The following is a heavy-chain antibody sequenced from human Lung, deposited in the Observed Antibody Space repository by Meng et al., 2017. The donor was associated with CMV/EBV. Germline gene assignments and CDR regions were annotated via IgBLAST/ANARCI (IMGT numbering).Heavy chain of an antibody. D-gene: IGHD3-3*01. CDR3: ARGRYDFWSGYYRCYFDY. Sequence: SETLSLTXAVYGGSFSGYYWSCVRQPQGKVLEWNGEINHSGSTNYNPSLKSRVTISVDTSKNQFSLKLSSVTAADTAVYYCARGRYDFWSGYYRCYFDYWGQGTTVTGSS. V-gene: IGHV4-34*01. J-gene: IGHJ4*02. CDR2: INHSGST. CDR1: GGSFSGYY.